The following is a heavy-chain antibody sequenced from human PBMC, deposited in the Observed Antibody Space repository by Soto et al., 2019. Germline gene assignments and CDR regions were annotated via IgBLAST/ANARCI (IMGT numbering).Heavy chain of an antibody. V-gene: IGHV1-69*13. D-gene: IGHD6-13*01. CDR1: GGTFSSYA. J-gene: IGHJ4*02. CDR2: IIPIFGTA. CDR3: ARGRTPGIPAAVHD. Sequence: SVKVSCTASGGTFSSYAISWVRQAPGQGLEWMGGIIPIFGTANYAQKFQGRVTITADESTSTAYMELSSLRSEDTAVYYCARGRTPGIPAAVHDRGQGPLVT.